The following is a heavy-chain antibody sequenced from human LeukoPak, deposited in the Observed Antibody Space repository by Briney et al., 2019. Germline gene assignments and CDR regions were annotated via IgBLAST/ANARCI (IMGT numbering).Heavy chain of an antibody. CDR2: INHSGST. V-gene: IGHV4-34*01. CDR1: GGSFSGYY. J-gene: IGHJ5*02. CDR3: ARRPYYDILTGYYRPYNWFDP. D-gene: IGHD3-9*01. Sequence: SETLSLTCAVYGGSFSGYYWSWIRQPPGKGLGWIGEINHSGSTNYNPSLKSRVTISVDTSKNQFSLKLSSVTAADTAVYYCARRPYYDILTGYYRPYNWFDPWGQGTLVTVSS.